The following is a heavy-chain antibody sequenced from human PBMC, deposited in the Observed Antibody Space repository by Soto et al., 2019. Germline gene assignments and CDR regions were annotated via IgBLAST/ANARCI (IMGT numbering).Heavy chain of an antibody. CDR2: ISSSGDST. Sequence: PGGSLRLSCAASGFSFSTYVMSWVRQAPGKGLEWVSAISSSGDSTYYADSVKGRFTISRDNSKNTLYLQMNSLRAEDTAVYYCAKERGRDGYNYLDYWGQGTLVTVSS. D-gene: IGHD5-12*01. CDR3: AKERGRDGYNYLDY. CDR1: GFSFSTYV. J-gene: IGHJ4*02. V-gene: IGHV3-23*01.